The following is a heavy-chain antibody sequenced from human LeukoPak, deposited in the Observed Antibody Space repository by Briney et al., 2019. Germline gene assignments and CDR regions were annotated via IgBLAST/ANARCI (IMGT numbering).Heavy chain of an antibody. CDR1: GYTFSSYD. Sequence: ASVKVSCKASGYTFSSYDINWVRQSTGQGLEWMGWMNPNSGNTGYAQKFQGRLNMTRNTSISTAYMELSSLRSEDTAVYYCARRVGSGWPVQHWGQGTLVTVSS. CDR2: MNPNSGNT. D-gene: IGHD6-19*01. CDR3: ARRVGSGWPVQH. V-gene: IGHV1-8*01. J-gene: IGHJ1*01.